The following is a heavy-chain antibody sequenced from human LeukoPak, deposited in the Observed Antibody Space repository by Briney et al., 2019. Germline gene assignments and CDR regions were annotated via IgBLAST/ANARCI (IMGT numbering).Heavy chain of an antibody. V-gene: IGHV3-23*01. CDR1: GFTFSSYA. D-gene: IGHD6-19*01. CDR3: ATTYVTGRYDYFDY. J-gene: IGHJ4*02. Sequence: GGSLRLSCAASGFTFSSYAMSWVRQAPGKGLEWVSVISGSDGSGGTTYYADSVTGRFTISRDNAKNTLYLQMNSLRAEDTAVYYCATTYVTGRYDYFDYWGQGTLVTVSS. CDR2: ISGSDGSGGTT.